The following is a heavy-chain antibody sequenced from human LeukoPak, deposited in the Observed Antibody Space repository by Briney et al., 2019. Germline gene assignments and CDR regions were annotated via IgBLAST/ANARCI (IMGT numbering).Heavy chain of an antibody. CDR3: ARGYCSSTSCLRFDY. CDR2: INSDGSST. D-gene: IGHD2-2*01. Sequence: GGSLRLSCAASGFTFSSYWMHWVRQAPGKGLVWVSRINSDGSSTSYADSVKGRFTISRDNAKNTLYLQMNSLRAEDTAVYYCARGYCSSTSCLRFDYWGQGTLVTVSS. CDR1: GFTFSSYW. J-gene: IGHJ4*02. V-gene: IGHV3-74*01.